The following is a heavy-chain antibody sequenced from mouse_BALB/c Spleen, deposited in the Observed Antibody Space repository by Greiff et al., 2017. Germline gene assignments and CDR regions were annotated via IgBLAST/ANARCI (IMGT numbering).Heavy chain of an antibody. D-gene: IGHD2-1*01. Sequence: QVQLQQSGAELVRPGSSVKISCKASGYAFSSYWMNWVKQRPGQGLESIGQIYPGDGDTNYNGKFKGKATLTADKSSSTAYMQLSSLTSEDSAVYFCARGGNHYYAMDYWGQGTSVTVSS. V-gene: IGHV1-80*01. CDR2: IYPGDGDT. CDR3: ARGGNHYYAMDY. CDR1: GYAFSSYW. J-gene: IGHJ4*01.